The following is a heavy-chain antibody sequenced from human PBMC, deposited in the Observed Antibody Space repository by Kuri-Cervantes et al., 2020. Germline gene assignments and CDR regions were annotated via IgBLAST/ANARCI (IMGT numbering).Heavy chain of an antibody. D-gene: IGHD3-9*01. CDR3: ARMYYDILTGYYSGYYGMDV. J-gene: IGHJ6*02. Sequence: ASVKVSCKASGYTFTSYDINWVRQATGQGLEWMGWMNPNSGNTGYAQKFQGRVTMTRNTSISTAYVELSSLRSEDTAVYYCARMYYDILTGYYSGYYGMDVWGQGTTVTVSS. CDR1: GYTFTSYD. V-gene: IGHV1-8*01. CDR2: MNPNSGNT.